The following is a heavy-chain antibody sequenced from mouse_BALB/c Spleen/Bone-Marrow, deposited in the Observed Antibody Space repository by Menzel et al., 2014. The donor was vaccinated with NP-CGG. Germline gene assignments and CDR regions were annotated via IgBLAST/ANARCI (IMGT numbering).Heavy chain of an antibody. V-gene: IGHV14-3*02. CDR2: IDPANGNT. CDR3: TDSYYDAGLYFDY. D-gene: IGHD2-4*01. CDR1: GFNIKDTY. J-gene: IGHJ2*01. Sequence: EVHLVESGAELVKPGASVKLSCTASGFNIKDTYLHWVKQRPEQGLEWIGRIDPANGNTEYDPKFQGKATITADTSSNTAYLQLSSLASEDTAVYYCTDSYYDAGLYFDYWGQGTTLTVSS.